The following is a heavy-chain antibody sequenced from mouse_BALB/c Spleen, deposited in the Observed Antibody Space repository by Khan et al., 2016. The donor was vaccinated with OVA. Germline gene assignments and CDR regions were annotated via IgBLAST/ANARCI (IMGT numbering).Heavy chain of an antibody. V-gene: IGHV9-3-1*01. CDR1: GYTFTNYG. J-gene: IGHJ4*01. CDR2: INTYTGEP. CDR3: ARGALGGHAMDY. D-gene: IGHD4-1*01. Sequence: QIQLVQSGPELKKPGETVKISCKASGYTFTNYGMNWVKQAPGKGLKWMGWINTYTGEPTYADDFKGRFAFSLETSASTAYLQINNLKNEDTATDFCARGALGGHAMDYWGQGTSVTVSS.